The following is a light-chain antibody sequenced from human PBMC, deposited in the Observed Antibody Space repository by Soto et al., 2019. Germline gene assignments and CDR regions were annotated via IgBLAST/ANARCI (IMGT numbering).Light chain of an antibody. CDR2: EVT. V-gene: IGLV2-14*01. J-gene: IGLJ2*01. Sequence: QSALTQPASVSGSPGQSIAISCTGSSSDIGIYKYVSWYQQHPGKVPKLIIYEVTNRPSGVSNRFSGSKSGNTASLTISGLQAEDEADYYCSSFAGSPVVFGGGTKVTVL. CDR3: SSFAGSPVV. CDR1: SSDIGIYKY.